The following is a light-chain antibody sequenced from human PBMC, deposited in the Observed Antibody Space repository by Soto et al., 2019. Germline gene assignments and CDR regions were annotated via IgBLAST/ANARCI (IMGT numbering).Light chain of an antibody. CDR1: QGISSY. Sequence: AIRMTTSPSSLSASTGDRVTITCRASQGISSYLAWYQQKPGKAPKLLIYAASTLQSGVPSRFSGSGSGTDFTLTISCLQSEDFATYYCQQYYSYPRTFGQGTKVDIK. CDR3: QQYYSYPRT. J-gene: IGKJ1*01. V-gene: IGKV1-8*01. CDR2: AAS.